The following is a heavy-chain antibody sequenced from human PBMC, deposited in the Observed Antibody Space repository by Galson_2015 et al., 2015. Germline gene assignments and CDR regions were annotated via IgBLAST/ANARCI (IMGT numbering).Heavy chain of an antibody. CDR1: AFTFSGYP. V-gene: IGHV3-23*01. CDR3: ARERTFGSGTYYSPDY. CDR2: ISPSSSIT. J-gene: IGHJ4*02. D-gene: IGHD3-10*01. Sequence: SLRLSCAASAFTFSGYPMTWVRQAPGKGLDWVSTISPSSSITYYADSVKGRFTISRDNSKNTLYLEMDSLRAEDTAVYYCARERTFGSGTYYSPDYWGRGTLVAVSS.